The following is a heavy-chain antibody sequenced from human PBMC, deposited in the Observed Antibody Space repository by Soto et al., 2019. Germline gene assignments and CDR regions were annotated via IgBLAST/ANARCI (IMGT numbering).Heavy chain of an antibody. D-gene: IGHD3-10*01. J-gene: IGHJ5*02. Sequence: GASVKVSCKASGYSFTSHYIHWVRQAPGQGPEWMGIINPSDRTTRYAQKFQGWVTMTRDTSISTAYMELSRLRSDDTAVYYCARTYYYGSGSYSFDPWGQGTLVTVSS. CDR2: INPSDRTT. CDR1: GYSFTSHY. V-gene: IGHV1-2*04. CDR3: ARTYYYGSGSYSFDP.